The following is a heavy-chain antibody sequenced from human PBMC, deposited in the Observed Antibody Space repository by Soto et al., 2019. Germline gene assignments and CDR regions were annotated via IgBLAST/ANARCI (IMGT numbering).Heavy chain of an antibody. Sequence: GASVKVSCKASGYTFTSYGISWVRQAPGQGLEWMGWISAYNGNTNYAQKLQGRVTMTTDTSTSTAYMELRSLRSDDTAVYYCARDPSRVGSTPTNYYYYGMYVWGHGTTVTVSS. CDR2: ISAYNGNT. J-gene: IGHJ6*02. V-gene: IGHV1-18*01. CDR1: GYTFTSYG. D-gene: IGHD2-2*01. CDR3: ARDPSRVGSTPTNYYYYGMYV.